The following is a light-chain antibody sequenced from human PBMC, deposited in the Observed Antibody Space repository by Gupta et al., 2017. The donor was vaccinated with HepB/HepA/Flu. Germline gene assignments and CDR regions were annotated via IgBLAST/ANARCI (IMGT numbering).Light chain of an antibody. CDR1: QSVSHR. J-gene: IGKJ1*01. CDR2: DAS. CDR3: QQSNSWPWT. Sequence: EIVLTQSPATLSVSPGEGVTLSCRASQSVSHRLGWYQQKPGQAPRLLIYDASTRATGIPARFSGSGSGTEFTLTITSLQSEDSAVYYCQQSNSWPWTFGQGTKVEIK. V-gene: IGKV3-15*01.